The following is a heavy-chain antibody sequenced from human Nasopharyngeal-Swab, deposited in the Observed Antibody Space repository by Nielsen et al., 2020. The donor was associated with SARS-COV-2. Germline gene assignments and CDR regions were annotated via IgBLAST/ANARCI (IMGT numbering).Heavy chain of an antibody. V-gene: IGHV3-33*01. CDR2: IWYDGSNK. Sequence: GESLKISCAASGFTFSSYGMHWVRQAPGKGLEWVAVIWYDGSNKYYADSMKGRFTISRDNSKNTLYLQMNSLRAEDTAVYYCASDKKRDAFDIWGQGTMVTVSS. CDR1: GFTFSSYG. CDR3: ASDKKRDAFDI. J-gene: IGHJ3*02.